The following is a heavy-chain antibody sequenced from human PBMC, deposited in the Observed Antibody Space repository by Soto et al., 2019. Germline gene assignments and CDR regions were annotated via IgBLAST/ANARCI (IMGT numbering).Heavy chain of an antibody. Sequence: GESLEISCKGSGYSFTSYWIGCVRQMPGKGLEWMGIIYPGDSDTRYSPSFQGQVTISADKSISTAYLQWSSLKASDTAMYYCARLRGSLNYYYGMEVWGKGTKVTVSS. V-gene: IGHV5-51*01. CDR1: GYSFTSYW. D-gene: IGHD1-26*01. J-gene: IGHJ6*04. CDR3: ARLRGSLNYYYGMEV. CDR2: IYPGDSDT.